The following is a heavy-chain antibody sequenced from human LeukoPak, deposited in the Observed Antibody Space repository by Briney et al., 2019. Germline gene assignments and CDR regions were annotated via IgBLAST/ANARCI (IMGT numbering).Heavy chain of an antibody. CDR1: GFTFSSYA. Sequence: GGSLRLSCAASGFTFSSYAMHWVRQAPGKGLEWVAVISYDGSNKYYADSVKGRFTISRDNSQNTLYLQMNSLRAEDTAVYYCARDQQYYYDSSGTVGYWGQGTLVTVSS. V-gene: IGHV3-30-3*01. CDR3: ARDQQYYYDSSGTVGY. J-gene: IGHJ4*02. D-gene: IGHD3-22*01. CDR2: ISYDGSNK.